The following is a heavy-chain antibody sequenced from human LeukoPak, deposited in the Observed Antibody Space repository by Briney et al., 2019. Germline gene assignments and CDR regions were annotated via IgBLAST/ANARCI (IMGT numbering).Heavy chain of an antibody. CDR1: GFIFNNYA. CDR2: ISWNSGTI. J-gene: IGHJ4*02. Sequence: GRSLRLSCAGSGFIFNNYAMHWVRQPPGKGLEWVSGISWNSGTIDYADSVKGRFTISRDNAENSLSLQMNSLRAEDTAVYYCASAGGDSRSPLPFYYWGQGTLVTVSS. D-gene: IGHD6-6*01. V-gene: IGHV3-9*01. CDR3: ASAGGDSRSPLPFYY.